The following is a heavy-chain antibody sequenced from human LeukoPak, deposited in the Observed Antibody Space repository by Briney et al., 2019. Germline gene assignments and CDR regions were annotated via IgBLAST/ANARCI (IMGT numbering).Heavy chain of an antibody. Sequence: GGSLRLSCAVSGVTASSNYMSWVRQAPGKGLEWVSVIYSGGSTYYADFVKGRFTISRDNSRNTLYLQMNSLRAEDTALYYCAASTGNKDFDDWGQGTLVTVSS. J-gene: IGHJ4*02. V-gene: IGHV3-66*02. D-gene: IGHD2-8*02. CDR3: AASTGNKDFDD. CDR2: IYSGGST. CDR1: GVTASSNY.